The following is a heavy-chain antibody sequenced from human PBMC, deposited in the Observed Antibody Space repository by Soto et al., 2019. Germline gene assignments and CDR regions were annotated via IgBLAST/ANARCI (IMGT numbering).Heavy chain of an antibody. V-gene: IGHV1-18*01. D-gene: IGHD2-15*01. Sequence: ASVKVSCKASGYTFTSYGISWVRQAPGQGLEWIGWISAYNGYTNYAQKVKGRVTMTTATSTSTAYMELRSLRSDDTAVYYCARDLCSGGICHDAFDIWGQGTMVNVSS. CDR3: ARDLCSGGICHDAFDI. CDR2: ISAYNGYT. CDR1: GYTFTSYG. J-gene: IGHJ3*02.